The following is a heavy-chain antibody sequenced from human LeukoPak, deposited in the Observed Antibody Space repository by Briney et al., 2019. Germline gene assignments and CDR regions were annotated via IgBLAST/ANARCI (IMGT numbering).Heavy chain of an antibody. Sequence: PSETLSLTCTVSGGSISSSSYYWGWIRQPPGKGLEWIGSIYYSGSTYYNPSLKSRVTISVDTSKNQFSLKLSSVTAADTAVYYCARALGRGGYAYFDYWGQGTLVTVSS. V-gene: IGHV4-39*01. CDR2: IYYSGST. J-gene: IGHJ4*02. CDR1: GGSISSSSYY. CDR3: ARALGRGGYAYFDY. D-gene: IGHD5-12*01.